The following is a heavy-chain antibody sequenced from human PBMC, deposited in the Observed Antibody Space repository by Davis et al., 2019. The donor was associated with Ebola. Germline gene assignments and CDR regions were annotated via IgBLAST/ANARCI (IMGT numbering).Heavy chain of an antibody. V-gene: IGHV1-69*13. D-gene: IGHD3-22*01. CDR3: ARDRYSDGSGYFFEQSH. Sequence: SVKVSCKASGGTFSTFPINWVRQAPGQGLEWMGGIIPMFDTANYAQKFQGRVTITADESTSTAYMELSSLRSEDTAMYYCARDRYSDGSGYFFEQSHWGQGTLVTVSS. CDR2: IIPMFDTA. J-gene: IGHJ4*02. CDR1: GGTFSTFP.